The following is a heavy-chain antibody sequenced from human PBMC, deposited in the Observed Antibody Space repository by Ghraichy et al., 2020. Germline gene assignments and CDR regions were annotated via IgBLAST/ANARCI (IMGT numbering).Heavy chain of an antibody. Sequence: SVKVSCKASGGTFSSYAISWVRQAPGQGLEWMGGIIPIFGTANYAQKFQGRVTITADESTSTAYMELSSLRSEDTAVYYCARETGGTNYFDYWGQGTLVTVSS. V-gene: IGHV1-69*13. D-gene: IGHD1-26*01. CDR3: ARETGGTNYFDY. J-gene: IGHJ4*02. CDR1: GGTFSSYA. CDR2: IIPIFGTA.